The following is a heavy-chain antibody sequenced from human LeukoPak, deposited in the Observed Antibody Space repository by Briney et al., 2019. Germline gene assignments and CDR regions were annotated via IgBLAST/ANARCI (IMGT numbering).Heavy chain of an antibody. J-gene: IGHJ3*02. CDR3: ARINFGVVIDDAFGI. CDR1: GGSISSYY. Sequence: SSETLSLTCTVSGGSISSYYWSWIRQPPGKGLEWIGYIYYSGSTNYNPSLKSRVTISVDTSKNQFSLKLSSVTAADTAEYYCARINFGVVIDDAFGIWGQGTMVTVSS. CDR2: IYYSGST. D-gene: IGHD3-3*01. V-gene: IGHV4-59*01.